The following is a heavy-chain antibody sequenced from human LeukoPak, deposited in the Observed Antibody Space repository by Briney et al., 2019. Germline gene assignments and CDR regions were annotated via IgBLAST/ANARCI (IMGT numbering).Heavy chain of an antibody. CDR2: ISSSSSYI. CDR1: GFTFSSYS. D-gene: IGHD6-19*01. V-gene: IGHV3-21*01. CDR3: AREKEGGSGWYPRHFDY. Sequence: PGGSLRLSYAASGFTFSSYSMNWVRQAPGKGLEWVSSISSSSSYIYYADSVKGRFTISRDNAKNSLYLQMNSLRAEDTAVYYCAREKEGGSGWYPRHFDYWGQGTLVTVSS. J-gene: IGHJ4*02.